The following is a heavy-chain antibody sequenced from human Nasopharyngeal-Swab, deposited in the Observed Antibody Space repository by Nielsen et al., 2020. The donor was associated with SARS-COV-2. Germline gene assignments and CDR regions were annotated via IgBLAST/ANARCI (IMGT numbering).Heavy chain of an antibody. Sequence: GESLKISCAASGFIVSSNYMSWVRQAPGKGLEWVSIIYSGGSTYYADSVKGRFTISRDNSKNTLYLQMNSLGAEDTAVYYCARGLESSGFSLFPEYYFDYWGQGTLVTVSS. V-gene: IGHV3-53*01. CDR1: GFIVSSNY. CDR3: ARGLESSGFSLFPEYYFDY. D-gene: IGHD6-19*01. CDR2: IYSGGST. J-gene: IGHJ4*02.